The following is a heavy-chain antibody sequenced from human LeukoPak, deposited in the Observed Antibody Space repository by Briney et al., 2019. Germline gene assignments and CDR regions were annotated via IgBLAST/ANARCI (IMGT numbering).Heavy chain of an antibody. Sequence: ASVRVSCKASGYTFTGYYIHWVRQAPGQGLEWVGWINPNSGGAKYAQKFQDRVTMTRDTSISTAYMGLSRLRSDDTAVYYCAKGRVVAGSKSLTYHWLDPWGQGTLVTVSS. D-gene: IGHD6-19*01. CDR2: INPNSGGA. CDR1: GYTFTGYY. CDR3: AKGRVVAGSKSLTYHWLDP. V-gene: IGHV1-2*02. J-gene: IGHJ5*02.